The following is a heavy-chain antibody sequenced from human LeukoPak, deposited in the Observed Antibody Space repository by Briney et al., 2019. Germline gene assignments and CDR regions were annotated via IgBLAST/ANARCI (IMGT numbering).Heavy chain of an antibody. CDR3: ARQTDWNYGRLGDDAFDI. V-gene: IGHV4-39*01. CDR2: IYYSGST. J-gene: IGHJ3*02. D-gene: IGHD1-7*01. Sequence: SETLSLTCTVSGGSISSSSYYWGWLRQPPGKGLEWIGSIYYSGSTYYNPSLKSRVTISVDTSKNQFSLKLSSVTAADTAVYYCARQTDWNYGRLGDDAFDIWGQGTMVTVSS. CDR1: GGSISSSSYY.